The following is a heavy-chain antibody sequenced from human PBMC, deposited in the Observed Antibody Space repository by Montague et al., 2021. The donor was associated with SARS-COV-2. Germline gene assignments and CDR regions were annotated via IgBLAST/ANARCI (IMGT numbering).Heavy chain of an antibody. CDR3: ARQPYLASAYYFYY. Sequence: SETLSLTCSVSGASITTYYWSWIRQAPGKGLEWIAYIFHSGHTNYNPSLRSRVAISIDTSRDQFSLSLTSITAADTAVYYCARQPYLASAYYFYYWGLGTLVTVSS. J-gene: IGHJ4*02. CDR2: IFHSGHT. D-gene: IGHD3-10*01. V-gene: IGHV4-59*01. CDR1: GASITTYY.